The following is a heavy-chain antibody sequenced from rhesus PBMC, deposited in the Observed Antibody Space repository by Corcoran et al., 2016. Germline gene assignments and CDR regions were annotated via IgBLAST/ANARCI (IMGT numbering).Heavy chain of an antibody. D-gene: IGHD4-23*01. Sequence: EVQLVQSGAEVKRPGESLKISCKTSGYSFTSYWISWVRQMPGKGQEWMRAIDPSDSDTRYTPSFQGQVTISADESISTAYLQWRRLKASDTATYYCATTLTVTTSWYFDLWGPGTPITISS. CDR3: ATTLTVTTSWYFDL. CDR2: IDPSDSDT. V-gene: IGHV5-20*01. CDR1: GYSFTSYW. J-gene: IGHJ2*01.